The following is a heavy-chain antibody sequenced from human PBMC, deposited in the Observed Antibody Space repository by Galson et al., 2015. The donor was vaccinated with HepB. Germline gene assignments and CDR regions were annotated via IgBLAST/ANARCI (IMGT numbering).Heavy chain of an antibody. D-gene: IGHD6-19*01. CDR1: GFTVSSNY. J-gene: IGHJ5*02. CDR3: ARDRYSSGWFDP. CDR2: IYSGGST. V-gene: IGHV3-66*01. Sequence: SLRLSCAASGFTVSSNYMSWVRQAPGKGLEWVSVIYSGGSTYYADSVKGRFTISRDNSKNTLYLQMNSLRAEDTAVYYCARDRYSSGWFDPWGQGTLVTVSS.